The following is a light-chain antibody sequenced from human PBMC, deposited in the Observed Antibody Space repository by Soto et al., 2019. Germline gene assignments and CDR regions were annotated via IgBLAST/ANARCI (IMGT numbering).Light chain of an antibody. CDR2: GNS. Sequence: QSVLTQPPSVSGAPGQRVTISCTGSSSNIGAGYDVHWYQQLPGTAPKLLIYGNSHRPSGVPDRFSGSKSGTSASLAITGLQAEDEADYYCQSYDSSLGVVFGGGTQLTVL. CDR3: QSYDSSLGVV. CDR1: SSNIGAGYD. V-gene: IGLV1-40*01. J-gene: IGLJ2*01.